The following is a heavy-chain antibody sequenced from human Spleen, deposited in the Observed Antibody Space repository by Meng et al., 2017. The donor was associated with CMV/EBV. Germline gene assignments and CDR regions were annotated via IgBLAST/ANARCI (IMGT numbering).Heavy chain of an antibody. CDR2: IYYSGST. V-gene: IGHV4-61*01. D-gene: IGHD5-24*01. Sequence: SETLSLTCTVSGGSVSSGSYYWSWIRQPPGKGLEWIGYIYYSGSTNYNPSLKSRVSISVDTSKNQFSLKLSSVTAADTAVYYCARTITEYYYYYYGMDVWGQGTTVTVSS. CDR1: GGSVSSGSYY. J-gene: IGHJ6*02. CDR3: ARTITEYYYYYYGMDV.